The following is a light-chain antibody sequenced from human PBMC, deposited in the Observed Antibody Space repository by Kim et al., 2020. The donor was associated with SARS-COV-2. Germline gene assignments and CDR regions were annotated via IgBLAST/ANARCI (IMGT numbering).Light chain of an antibody. CDR3: QVWDSSSDHRVV. CDR1: SIGSKS. J-gene: IGLJ2*01. V-gene: IGLV3-21*04. CDR2: YDS. Sequence: PGKAASFSCGGNSIGSKSVPWYQQRSGQAPVLVISYDSDRPSGIPERFSGSNSGNTATLTISRVEAGDEAGYYCQVWDSSSDHRVVFGGGTQLTVL.